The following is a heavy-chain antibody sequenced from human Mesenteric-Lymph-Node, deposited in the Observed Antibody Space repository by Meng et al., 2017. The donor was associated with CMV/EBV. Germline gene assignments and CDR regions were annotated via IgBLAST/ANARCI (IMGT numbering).Heavy chain of an antibody. CDR1: GFTFSDFY. CDR2: ISNSGTAI. D-gene: IGHD6-13*01. CDR3: ARHYSSSLPFQH. V-gene: IGHV3-11*01. Sequence: CAASGFTFSDFYMSWIRRAPGKGLEWISYISNSGTAIYYANSVKGRFTISRDNAKNSLSLQMSSLRADDTAVYYCARHYSSSLPFQHWGQGTLVTVSS. J-gene: IGHJ1*01.